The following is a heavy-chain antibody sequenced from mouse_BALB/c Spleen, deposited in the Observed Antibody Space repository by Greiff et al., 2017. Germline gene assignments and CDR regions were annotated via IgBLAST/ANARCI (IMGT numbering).Heavy chain of an antibody. J-gene: IGHJ3*01. CDR2: IDPSDSYT. V-gene: IGHV1-69*02. CDR3: AMGVGRD. D-gene: IGHD4-1*01. Sequence: VQLQQPGAELVKPGASVKLSCKASGYTFTSYWMHWVKQRPGQGLEWIGEIDPSDSYTNYNQKFKGKATLTVDKSSSTAYMQLSSLTSEDSAVYYCAMGVGRDWGQGTLVTVSA. CDR1: GYTFTSYW.